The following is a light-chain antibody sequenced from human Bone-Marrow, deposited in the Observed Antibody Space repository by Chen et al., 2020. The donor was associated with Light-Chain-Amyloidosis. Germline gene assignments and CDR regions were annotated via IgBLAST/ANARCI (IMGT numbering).Light chain of an antibody. CDR1: NIGSTS. CDR3: QVWDRSSDRPV. V-gene: IGLV3-21*02. CDR2: DDS. J-gene: IGLJ3*02. Sequence: SYVLTQPSSVSVAPGRTAKIACGGNNIGSTSVHWYQQTPGQAPLLVLYDDSDRPSGIPERLSGSNSGNTATLTISRVEAGDEAGYYCQVWDRSSDRPVFGGGTKLTVL.